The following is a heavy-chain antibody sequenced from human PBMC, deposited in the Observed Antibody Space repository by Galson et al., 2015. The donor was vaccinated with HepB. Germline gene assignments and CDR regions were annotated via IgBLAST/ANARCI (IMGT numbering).Heavy chain of an antibody. D-gene: IGHD6-13*01. CDR3: ARDRFGNSSGWFWYFDL. V-gene: IGHV4-59*01. J-gene: IGHJ2*01. CDR2: IYYSGST. CDR1: GGSISSYY. Sequence: ETLSLTCTVSGGSISSYYWSWIRQPPGKGLEWIGYIYYSGSTNYNPSLKSRVTISVDTSKNQFSLKLSSVTAADTAVYYCARDRFGNSSGWFWYFDLWGRGTLVTVSS.